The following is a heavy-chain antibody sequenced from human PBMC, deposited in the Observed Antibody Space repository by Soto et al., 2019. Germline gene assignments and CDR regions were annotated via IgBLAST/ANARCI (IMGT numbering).Heavy chain of an antibody. Sequence: GGSLRLSCAASGFTFSSYAMSWVRQAPGKGLEWVSAISGSGGSTYYADSVKGRVSISGDNSKNTQYRQMNGLRAEDTAVYYCAKDRMSDYSIRRGWFDPWGQGTLVTVSS. CDR2: ISGSGGST. D-gene: IGHD4-4*01. CDR1: GFTFSSYA. CDR3: AKDRMSDYSIRRGWFDP. J-gene: IGHJ5*02. V-gene: IGHV3-23*01.